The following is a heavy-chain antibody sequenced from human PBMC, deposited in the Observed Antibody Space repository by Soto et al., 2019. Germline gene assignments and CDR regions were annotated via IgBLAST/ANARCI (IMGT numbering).Heavy chain of an antibody. CDR3: TNKDYGSNSTVN. J-gene: IGHJ4*02. V-gene: IGHV3-73*02. D-gene: IGHD4-17*01. Sequence: EVQLVESGGGLVQPGGSLKLSCAPSGFTFSASAMHWVRQASGKGLEWVGRIRSKANGYGTAYGASVKGRFIISRDDSKNTAYLQMNSRKTDDTAVYYCTNKDYGSNSTVNWGQGTLVTVSS. CDR2: IRSKANGYGT. CDR1: GFTFSASA.